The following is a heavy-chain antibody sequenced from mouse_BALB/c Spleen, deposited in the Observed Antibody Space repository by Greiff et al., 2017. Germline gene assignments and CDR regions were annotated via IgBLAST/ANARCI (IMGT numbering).Heavy chain of an antibody. Sequence: EVQLVESGGDLVKPGGSLKLSCAASGFTFSSYGMSWVRQTPDKRLEWVATISSGGSYTYYPDSVKGRFTISRDNAKNTLYLQMSSLKSEDTAMYYCARETWGSSYGGYFDYWGQGTTLTVSS. V-gene: IGHV5-6*01. D-gene: IGHD1-1*01. CDR1: GFTFSSYG. CDR3: ARETWGSSYGGYFDY. CDR2: ISSGGSYT. J-gene: IGHJ2*01.